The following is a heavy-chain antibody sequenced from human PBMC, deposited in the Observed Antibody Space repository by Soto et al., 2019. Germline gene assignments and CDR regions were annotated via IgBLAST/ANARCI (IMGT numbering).Heavy chain of an antibody. CDR1: GFTFSSYA. Sequence: QVQLVESGGGVVQPGRSLRLSCAASGFTFSSYAMHWVRQAPGKGLEWVAVISYDGSNKYYADSVKGRFTISRDNSKNTPYLQMNSLRAEDTAVYYCARGHWGVSVKECTFDYWGQGTLVTVSS. CDR3: ARGHWGVSVKECTFDY. CDR2: ISYDGSNK. V-gene: IGHV3-30-3*01. J-gene: IGHJ4*02. D-gene: IGHD3-16*01.